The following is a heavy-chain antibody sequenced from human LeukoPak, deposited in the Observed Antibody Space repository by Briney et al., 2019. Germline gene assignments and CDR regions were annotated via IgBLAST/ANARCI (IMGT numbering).Heavy chain of an antibody. CDR2: IRIKGNDYAT. CDR3: TRTRDGFNPDY. Sequence: GGSLKLSCAASGFTFSGSAMHWVRQVSGKGLEWVGHIRIKGNDYATAYGASVKGRVSISRDDSKNTAYLQMNSLKTEDTAVYYCTRTRDGFNPDYWGQGTLVTVSS. J-gene: IGHJ4*02. D-gene: IGHD5-24*01. V-gene: IGHV3-73*01. CDR1: GFTFSGSA.